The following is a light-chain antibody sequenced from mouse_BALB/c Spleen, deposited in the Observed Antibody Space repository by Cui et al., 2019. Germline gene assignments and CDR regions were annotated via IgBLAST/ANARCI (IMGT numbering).Light chain of an antibody. J-gene: IGKJ1*01. CDR2: AAS. CDR3: QQSKEVPWT. V-gene: IGKV3-2*01. Sequence: DIVLTQSPASLAVSLGQSATISCRTSESVDNYGMMFMNWFQPKPRQPTKLLIYAASNQGSGVPARFSGSGSGTDFSLNIHPMEEDDTAMYFCQQSKEVPWTFGGGTKLEIK. CDR1: ESVDNYGMMF.